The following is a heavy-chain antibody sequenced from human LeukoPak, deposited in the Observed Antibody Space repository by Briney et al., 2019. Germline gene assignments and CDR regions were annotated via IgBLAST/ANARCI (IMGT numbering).Heavy chain of an antibody. V-gene: IGHV1-2*02. J-gene: IGHJ4*02. CDR3: ARGTGEGYSYGRYYFDY. Sequence: ASVKVSCKASGYTFTGYYMHWVRQVPGQGLEWMGWINPNSGGTNYAQKFQGRVTMTRDTSISTAYMELSRLRFDDTAVYYCARGTGEGYSYGRYYFDYWGQGTLVTVSS. D-gene: IGHD5-18*01. CDR2: INPNSGGT. CDR1: GYTFTGYY.